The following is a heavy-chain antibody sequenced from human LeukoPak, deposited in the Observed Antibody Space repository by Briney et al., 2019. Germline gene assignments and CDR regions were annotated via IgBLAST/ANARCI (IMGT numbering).Heavy chain of an antibody. CDR3: AKDRDILTGYLDY. Sequence: GGSLRLSCAASGFTFSDYYMSWIRQAPGKGLEWVSYISSSSSYTNYADSVKGRFTISKDNYKDTLYLQMNSLRAEDTAVYYCAKDRDILTGYLDYWGQGTLVTVSS. CDR2: ISSSSSYT. CDR1: GFTFSDYY. V-gene: IGHV3-11*06. J-gene: IGHJ4*02. D-gene: IGHD3-9*01.